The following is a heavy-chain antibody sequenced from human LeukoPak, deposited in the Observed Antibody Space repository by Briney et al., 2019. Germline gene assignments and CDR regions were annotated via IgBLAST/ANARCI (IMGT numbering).Heavy chain of an antibody. CDR1: AGSINNYY. D-gene: IGHD6-6*01. CDR3: ARVAARYVGMDV. CDR2: IYYSGST. J-gene: IGHJ6*02. Sequence: SETLSLTCTVSAGSINNYYWSWIRQPPGKGLEWIGYIYYSGSTNYNPSLKSRVTISVDTSKKQVSLDLSSVTAADTAVYYCARVAARYVGMDVWGQGTTVTVSS. V-gene: IGHV4-59*01.